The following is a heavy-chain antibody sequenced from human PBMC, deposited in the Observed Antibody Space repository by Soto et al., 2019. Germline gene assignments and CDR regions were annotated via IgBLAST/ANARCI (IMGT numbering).Heavy chain of an antibody. Sequence: QVQLVQSGAEVKKPGASVKVSCKVSGYTLTELSMHWVRQAPGKGLEWMGGFDPEDGETIYAQKLQGRVTMTEATSTDTAYMELSSLRSEDTAVYYCATKPGVSLAQEGYAFDIWGQGTMVTVSS. V-gene: IGHV1-24*01. D-gene: IGHD2-2*01. CDR2: FDPEDGET. CDR1: GYTLTELS. CDR3: ATKPGVSLAQEGYAFDI. J-gene: IGHJ3*02.